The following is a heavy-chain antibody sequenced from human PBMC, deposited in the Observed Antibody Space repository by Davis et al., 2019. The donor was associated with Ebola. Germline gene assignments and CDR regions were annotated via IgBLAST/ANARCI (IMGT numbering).Heavy chain of an antibody. J-gene: IGHJ4*02. D-gene: IGHD1-1*01. CDR3: ARVLPKLPTYFDY. V-gene: IGHV1-69*06. Sequence: AASVKVSCKASGGTFSSYAISWVRQAPGQGLEWMGGIIPIFGTANYAQKFQGRVTITADKSTSTAYMELSSLRSEDTAVYYCARVLPKLPTYFDYWGQGTLVTVSS. CDR1: GGTFSSYA. CDR2: IIPIFGTA.